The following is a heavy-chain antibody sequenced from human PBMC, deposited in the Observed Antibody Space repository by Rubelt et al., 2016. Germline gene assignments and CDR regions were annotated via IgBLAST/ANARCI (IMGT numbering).Heavy chain of an antibody. D-gene: IGHD3-10*01. Sequence: QVQLVQSGAEVKKPGASVKVSCEASGYTFTTYGISWVRQAPGQGLEWMGWISTYNGNKNYAQKLQGRITVTTDTPTSTGYMELRSLRSDDTAMYYCARDYGVWGQGTTVTVS. CDR3: ARDYGV. CDR1: GYTFTTYG. V-gene: IGHV1-18*01. J-gene: IGHJ6*02. CDR2: ISTYNGNK.